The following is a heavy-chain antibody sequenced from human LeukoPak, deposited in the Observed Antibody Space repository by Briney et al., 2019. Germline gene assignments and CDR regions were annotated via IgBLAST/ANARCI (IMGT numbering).Heavy chain of an antibody. J-gene: IGHJ3*02. V-gene: IGHV1-18*01. CDR2: ISAYNSNT. Sequence: GGSLRLSCAASGYTFTSYGISWVRQAPGQGLEWKGWISAYNSNTNYAQKLQGRVTMTTDTSTSTAYMELRSLRSDDTAVYYCARDWGDIVATTRAFDIWGQGTMVTVSS. CDR1: GYTFTSYG. D-gene: IGHD5-12*01. CDR3: ARDWGDIVATTRAFDI.